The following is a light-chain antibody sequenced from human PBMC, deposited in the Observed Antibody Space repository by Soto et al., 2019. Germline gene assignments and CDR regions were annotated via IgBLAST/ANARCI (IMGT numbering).Light chain of an antibody. Sequence: SALTQPHSVSGSPGQSVTISCTGTSSDVGGYIFVSWYQQRPGKAPKLMIYDVNKRPSGVPDRFSGSKSGNTASLTISGLQAEDEADYFCCSYAGSYTWMFGGGTQLTVL. J-gene: IGLJ3*02. CDR2: DVN. CDR1: SSDVGGYIF. CDR3: CSYAGSYTWM. V-gene: IGLV2-11*01.